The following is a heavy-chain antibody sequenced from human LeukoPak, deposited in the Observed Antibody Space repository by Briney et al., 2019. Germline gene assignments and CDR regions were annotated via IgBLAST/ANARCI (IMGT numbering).Heavy chain of an antibody. CDR2: INPNSGGT. D-gene: IGHD6-19*01. V-gene: IGHV1-2*02. CDR1: GGTFSSYA. Sequence: GASVKVSCKASGGTFSSYAINWVRQATGQGLEWMGWINPNSGGTNYAQKFQGRVTMTRDTSISTAYMELSRLRSDDTAVYYCASSRGWYPADTFDYWGQGTLVTVSS. J-gene: IGHJ4*02. CDR3: ASSRGWYPADTFDY.